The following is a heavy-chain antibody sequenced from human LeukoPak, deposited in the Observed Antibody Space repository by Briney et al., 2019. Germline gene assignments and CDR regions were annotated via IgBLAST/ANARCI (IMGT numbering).Heavy chain of an antibody. CDR3: ARQAYGDYVFDY. CDR1: GFTFSKYW. J-gene: IGHJ4*02. V-gene: IGHV3-74*01. D-gene: IGHD4-17*01. CDR2: INSDGSST. Sequence: GGSLRLSCAASGFTFSKYWMHWVRQAPGKGLVWVSRINSDGSSTSYADSVKGRFTISRDNAKNTLYLQMNSLRAEDTAVYYCARQAYGDYVFDYWGQGTLVTVSS.